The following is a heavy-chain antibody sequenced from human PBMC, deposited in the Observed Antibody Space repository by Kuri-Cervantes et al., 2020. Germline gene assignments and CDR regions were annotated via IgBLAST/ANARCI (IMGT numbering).Heavy chain of an antibody. CDR3: ARVTWNDMIY. D-gene: IGHD1-1*01. CDR1: GDSISSGGYY. Sequence: SETLSLTCTVPGDSISSGGYYWSWIRQHPGEGLEWIGYIQYTGSAFYNPSLKSRLTISVDTSKNQFSLKLSSVTAADTAMYYCARVTWNDMIYWGQGTLVTVSS. J-gene: IGHJ4*02. V-gene: IGHV4-31*03. CDR2: IQYTGSA.